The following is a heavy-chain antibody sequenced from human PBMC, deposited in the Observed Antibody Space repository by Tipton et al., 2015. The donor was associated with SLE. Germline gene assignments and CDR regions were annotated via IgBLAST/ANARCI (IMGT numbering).Heavy chain of an antibody. Sequence: TLSLTCAVYGGSFSGYYWSWIRQPPGKGLEWIGEINHSGRTNYNPSLKSRVTISQDTSRNQFSLKLTSVTAADTAVYYCARVDSTVTTGLDYWGQGILVTVSS. CDR1: GGSFSGYY. J-gene: IGHJ4*02. V-gene: IGHV4-34*01. D-gene: IGHD4-17*01. CDR2: INHSGRT. CDR3: ARVDSTVTTGLDY.